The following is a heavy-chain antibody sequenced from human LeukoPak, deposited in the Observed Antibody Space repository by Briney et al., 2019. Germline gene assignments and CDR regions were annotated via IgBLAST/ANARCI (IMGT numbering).Heavy chain of an antibody. D-gene: IGHD5-18*01. CDR2: IGSSSTYI. V-gene: IGHV3-21*01. J-gene: IGHJ4*02. CDR1: GFTFSSYS. Sequence: PGGSLRLSCAASGFTFSSYSMNWVRQAPGKGLEWVSSIGSSSTYIYYTDSVKGRFTISRDSAKNSLYLQMNSLRAEDTAVYYCAASTKHTSMVDYWGQGTLVTVSS. CDR3: AASTKHTSMVDY.